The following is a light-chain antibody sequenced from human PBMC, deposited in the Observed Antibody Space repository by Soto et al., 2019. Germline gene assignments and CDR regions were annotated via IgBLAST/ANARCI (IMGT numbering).Light chain of an antibody. J-gene: IGKJ4*01. CDR3: QQYDNLPVT. V-gene: IGKV1-33*01. Sequence: DIQMTQSPSSLSASVGDRVTITCQARQDVSNYLNWYQQKPGKAPRLLIHDASNLETGVPSRFSGSGSGKHFTFTISSLQAEDSATYYCQQYDNLPVTFGGGTKVQIK. CDR1: QDVSNY. CDR2: DAS.